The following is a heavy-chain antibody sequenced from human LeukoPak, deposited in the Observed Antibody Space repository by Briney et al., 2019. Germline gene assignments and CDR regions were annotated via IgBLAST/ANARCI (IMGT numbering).Heavy chain of an antibody. CDR1: GFTFSRYD. CDR2: IKQDGSEK. CDR3: ARGCSGGSCYESKFDP. D-gene: IGHD2-15*01. Sequence: GGSLRLSCAASGFTFSRYDMNWVRQAPGRGLEWVANIKQDGSEKHYVDSAKGRFTISRDNAKNSLYLQMNSLRAEDTAVYYCARGCSGGSCYESKFDPWGQGTLVTVSS. V-gene: IGHV3-7*01. J-gene: IGHJ5*02.